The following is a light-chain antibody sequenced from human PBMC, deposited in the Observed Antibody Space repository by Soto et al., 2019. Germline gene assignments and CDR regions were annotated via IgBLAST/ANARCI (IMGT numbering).Light chain of an antibody. CDR1: QSVLYSSNNQNC. J-gene: IGKJ1*01. CDR2: WAS. Sequence: DIVMTQSPDSLAVSLGERATINCESSQSVLYSSNNQNCLAWYQQKQGQPTKLLIYWASPREARVPDRFSGSGSGTDFTLSISSLQAEGVAVYYCQQYYSTSWTFGQGAKVDI. CDR3: QQYYSTSWT. V-gene: IGKV4-1*01.